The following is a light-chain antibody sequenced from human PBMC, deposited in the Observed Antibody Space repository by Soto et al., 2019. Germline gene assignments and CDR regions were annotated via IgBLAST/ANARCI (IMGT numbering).Light chain of an antibody. Sequence: QSVLPQPPSSSGTPGQRVTISCSGSSSNIGSDYVYWYQQFPGTAPKLLIYRNNQRPSGVPDRFSGSKSGTSASLAISGLRSEDEADYYCAAWDDSLSGYVFGTGTKVTV. CDR3: AAWDDSLSGYV. CDR1: SSNIGSDY. V-gene: IGLV1-47*01. CDR2: RNN. J-gene: IGLJ1*01.